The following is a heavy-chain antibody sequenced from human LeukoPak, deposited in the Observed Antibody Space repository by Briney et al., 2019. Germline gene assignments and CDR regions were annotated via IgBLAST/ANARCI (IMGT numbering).Heavy chain of an antibody. Sequence: GGSLRLSCAASGFTFSSYWMSWVRQAPGKGLEWVAYIKQDGSEKYYVDSVKGRFTISRDNAKNSLYLQMHSLRAEATAVYYCARDNFGLYNWKKSSGYYYYYMDVWGKGTTVTVSS. V-gene: IGHV3-7*01. D-gene: IGHD1-1*01. CDR1: GFTFSSYW. CDR3: ARDNFGLYNWKKSSGYYYYYMDV. J-gene: IGHJ6*03. CDR2: IKQDGSEK.